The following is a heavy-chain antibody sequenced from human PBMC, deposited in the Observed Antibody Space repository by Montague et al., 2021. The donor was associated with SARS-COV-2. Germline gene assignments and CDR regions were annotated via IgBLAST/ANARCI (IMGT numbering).Heavy chain of an antibody. Sequence: PALVKPTQTLTLTCTFSGFSLSTSGVGVGWIRRPPGKALEWLALXYWXDDKRYSPSLKSRLTITKDTSKNQVVLTMTNMDPVDTATYYCAHRRPLWGYFDYWGQGTLVTVSS. V-gene: IGHV2-5*02. D-gene: IGHD7-27*01. CDR3: AHRRPLWGYFDY. J-gene: IGHJ4*02. CDR1: GFSLSTSGVG. CDR2: XYWXDDK.